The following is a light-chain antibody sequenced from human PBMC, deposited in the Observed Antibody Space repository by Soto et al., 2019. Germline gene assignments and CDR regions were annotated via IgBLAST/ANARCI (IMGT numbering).Light chain of an antibody. CDR1: QSVSSSY. J-gene: IGKJ2*01. CDR3: QQYGSSPMYP. V-gene: IGKV3-20*01. CDR2: GAS. Sequence: EIVLTQSPGTLSLSPGERATLSCRASQSVSSSYLAWHQQKPGQAPRLLIYGASSRATGIPDRFSGSGSGTDFTLTISRLEPEDFAVYYCQQYGSSPMYPFGQGTKLEIK.